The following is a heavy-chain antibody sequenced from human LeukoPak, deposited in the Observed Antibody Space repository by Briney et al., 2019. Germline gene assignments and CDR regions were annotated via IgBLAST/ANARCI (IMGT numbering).Heavy chain of an antibody. D-gene: IGHD6-13*01. CDR2: INNDGSST. Sequence: GGSLRLSCAASGFTLSSYWMHWVRPAPGKGLVWVSRINNDGSSTSYADSVKGRFTISRDNAKNTLYLQMNSLRAEDTAVYYCARRTKEGSSWYWWFDPWGQGTLVTVSS. CDR3: ARRTKEGSSWYWWFDP. CDR1: GFTLSSYW. J-gene: IGHJ5*02. V-gene: IGHV3-74*01.